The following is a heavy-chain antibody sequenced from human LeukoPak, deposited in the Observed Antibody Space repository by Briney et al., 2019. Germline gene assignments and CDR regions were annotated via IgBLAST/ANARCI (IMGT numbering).Heavy chain of an antibody. CDR3: AKGQPDYYDSSGLYY. CDR1: GFTFSSYA. V-gene: IGHV3-23*01. Sequence: GGSLRLSCAASGFTFSSYAMSWVRQAPGKGLEWVSAISGSGGSTYYADSVKGRFTISRDNSKNTLYLQMNSLRAEDTAVCYCAKGQPDYYDSSGLYYWGQGTLVTVSS. CDR2: ISGSGGST. D-gene: IGHD3-22*01. J-gene: IGHJ4*02.